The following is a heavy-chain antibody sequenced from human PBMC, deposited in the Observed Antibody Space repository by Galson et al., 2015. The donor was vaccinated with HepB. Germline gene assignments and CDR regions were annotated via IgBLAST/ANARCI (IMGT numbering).Heavy chain of an antibody. V-gene: IGHV1-3*01. J-gene: IGHJ4*02. Sequence: SVKVSCKASGYNFITSAMQWPRQAPGQRLEWMGWIHAGNGNTRYSQKFQGRVTITRDTSASTVYLELSSLRSEDTAVYYCANSIRNYFDYWGQGTLVTVSS. CDR2: IHAGNGNT. CDR1: GYNFITSA. CDR3: ANSIRNYFDY. D-gene: IGHD2-15*01.